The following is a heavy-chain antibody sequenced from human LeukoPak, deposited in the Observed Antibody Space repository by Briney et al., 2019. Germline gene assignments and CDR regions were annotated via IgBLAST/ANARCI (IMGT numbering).Heavy chain of an antibody. Sequence: GGSLRLSCAASGFTFSSYEMNWVRQAPGKGLEWVSVIYSGGSTYYADSVKGRFTISRDNSKNTLYLQMNSLRAEDTAVYYCARIAAAGDFDYWGQGTLVTVSS. CDR3: ARIAAAGDFDY. D-gene: IGHD6-13*01. J-gene: IGHJ4*02. V-gene: IGHV3-53*01. CDR1: GFTFSSYE. CDR2: IYSGGST.